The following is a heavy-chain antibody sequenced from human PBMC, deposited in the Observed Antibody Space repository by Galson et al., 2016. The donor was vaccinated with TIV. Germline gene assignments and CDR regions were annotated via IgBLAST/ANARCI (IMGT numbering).Heavy chain of an antibody. V-gene: IGHV1-18*01. J-gene: IGHJ6*03. Sequence: SVKVSCKASGYTLSSYSISWVRQAPGQGLEWLGWISGYNGNKNYAQKFQGRVTMNTDTSTSTAYMELRSLRSDDTAVYYCARVPTKTFDFWSGYDNSFCMDVWGKGTTVIVSS. D-gene: IGHD3-3*01. CDR3: ARVPTKTFDFWSGYDNSFCMDV. CDR1: GYTLSSYS. CDR2: ISGYNGNK.